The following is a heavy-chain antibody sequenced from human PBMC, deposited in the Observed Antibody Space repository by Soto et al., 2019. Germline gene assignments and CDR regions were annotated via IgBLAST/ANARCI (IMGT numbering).Heavy chain of an antibody. CDR2: IIPLFGTP. V-gene: IGHV1-69*06. D-gene: IGHD1-26*01. CDR3: ARGWETVGTTTPFAY. CDR1: GGTFSNYA. Sequence: VQLVQSGAEGKKPGSSLKVSCRALGGTFSNYAINWGRQAPGQGLEGMGGIIPLFGTPNYAQKFQGRVTFTAHKSTSTAYMELRSLRSDDTAVYYCARGWETVGTTTPFAYWGQGTLVTVSS. J-gene: IGHJ4*02.